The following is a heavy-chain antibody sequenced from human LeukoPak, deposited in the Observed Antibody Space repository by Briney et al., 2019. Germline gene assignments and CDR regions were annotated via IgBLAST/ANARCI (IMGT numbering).Heavy chain of an antibody. Sequence: GGSLRLSCAASGFTFSSYAMSWVRQAPGKGLEWVSVVYGGGSRYYGDSVKGRFTISRDNSQNTLSLQMNSLRTEDTAVYYCAGRGVAGTEYYFDYWGQGTLVTVSS. J-gene: IGHJ4*02. D-gene: IGHD6-19*01. CDR1: GFTFSSYA. CDR2: VYGGGSR. CDR3: AGRGVAGTEYYFDY. V-gene: IGHV3-23*03.